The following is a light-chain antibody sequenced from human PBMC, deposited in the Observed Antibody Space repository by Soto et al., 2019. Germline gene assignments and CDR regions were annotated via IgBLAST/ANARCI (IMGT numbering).Light chain of an antibody. Sequence: QSASVSGSPGQSITISCTGTSSDVGSYNLVSWYQQHPDKAPKLIIYEGNKRPSGVSNRFSGSKSGNTASLTISGLQGEDEADYYCCSYAGGNTYVFGTGTQLTVL. V-gene: IGLV2-23*01. CDR1: SSDVGSYNL. CDR3: CSYAGGNTYV. J-gene: IGLJ1*01. CDR2: EGN.